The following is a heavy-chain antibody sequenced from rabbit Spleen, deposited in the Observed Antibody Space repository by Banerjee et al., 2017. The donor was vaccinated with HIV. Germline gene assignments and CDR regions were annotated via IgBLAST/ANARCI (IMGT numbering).Heavy chain of an antibody. CDR2: IFSSSAIT. J-gene: IGHJ4*01. V-gene: IGHV1S45*01. CDR1: GIDFSSYG. Sequence: QEQLVESGGGLVTLGGSLKLSCKASGIDFSSYGISWVRQAPGKGLEWIGCIFSSSAITWYASWAKGRFTISKTSSTTVTLQMTSLTDADTATYFCARGGYGGHIYAMGLWGPGTLVTVS. CDR3: ARGGYGGHIYAMGL. D-gene: IGHD4-2*01.